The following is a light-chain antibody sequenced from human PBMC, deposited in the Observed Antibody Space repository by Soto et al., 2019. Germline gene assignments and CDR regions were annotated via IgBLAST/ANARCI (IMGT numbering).Light chain of an antibody. CDR3: SSYTSRSTRV. Sequence: QSALTQPASVSGSPGQSITISCTGTSSDVGGYSSVSWYQQHPGKAPKFMISEVSKPPSGVSNRFSGSKSGNTASLTISGLQAEDEADYYCSSYTSRSTRVFGTGTKVTVL. V-gene: IGLV2-14*01. CDR1: SSDVGGYSS. CDR2: EVS. J-gene: IGLJ1*01.